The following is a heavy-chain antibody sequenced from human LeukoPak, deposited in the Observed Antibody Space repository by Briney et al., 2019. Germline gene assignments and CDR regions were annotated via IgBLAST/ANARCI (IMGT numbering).Heavy chain of an antibody. CDR3: VKDMGDYGSGTFDI. Sequence: GGTLRLSCAASGFTFSSYGMSWVRQAPGKGLEWVSAISGSGGSTYYADSVKGRFTISRDTAKNSLYVQMNSLRAEDTALYYCVKDMGDYGSGTFDIWGQGTMVTVSS. V-gene: IGHV3-23*01. J-gene: IGHJ3*02. D-gene: IGHD3-10*01. CDR1: GFTFSSYG. CDR2: ISGSGGST.